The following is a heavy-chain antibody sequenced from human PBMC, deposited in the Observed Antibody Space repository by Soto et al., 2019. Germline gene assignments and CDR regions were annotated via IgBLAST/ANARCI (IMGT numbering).Heavy chain of an antibody. J-gene: IGHJ4*02. D-gene: IGHD3-22*01. Sequence: PGGSLRLSCAASGFTFSSYAMGWVRQAPGKGLEWVSAISGSGGSTYYADSVKGRFTISRDNSKNTLYLQMNSLRAEDTAVYYCAKVESSPVVVILYYFDYWGQGTLVTVSS. CDR1: GFTFSSYA. CDR2: ISGSGGST. CDR3: AKVESSPVVVILYYFDY. V-gene: IGHV3-23*01.